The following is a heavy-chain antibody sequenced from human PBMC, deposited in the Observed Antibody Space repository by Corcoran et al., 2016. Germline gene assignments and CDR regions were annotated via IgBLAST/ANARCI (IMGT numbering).Heavy chain of an antibody. D-gene: IGHD3-3*01. CDR1: GFTFSGYS. Sequence: EVQLVESGGGLVKPGGSLRLSCAASGFTFSGYSMNWVRQAPGKGLEWVSSISSSSYIYYADSVKGRFTISRDNAKNSLYLQMNSLRAEDTVVDYCARRGGDFWSGYYTDYYGMDVWGQGTTVTVSS. CDR3: ARRGGDFWSGYYTDYYGMDV. V-gene: IGHV3-21*01. CDR2: ISSSSYI. J-gene: IGHJ6*02.